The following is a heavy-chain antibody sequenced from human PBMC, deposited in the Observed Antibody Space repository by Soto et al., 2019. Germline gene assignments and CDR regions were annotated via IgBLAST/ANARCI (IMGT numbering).Heavy chain of an antibody. CDR2: IYWDDDK. D-gene: IGHD3-22*01. Sequence: QITLKESGPTLVKPTQTLTLTCTFSGFSLSTSGVGVGWIRQPPGKALEWLALIYWDDDKRYSPSLKSRLTITKDTSKHPVVLTMTNMDPVDTATYYCAHRPDYYDSSWGGSNWFDPWGQGTLVTVSS. V-gene: IGHV2-5*02. J-gene: IGHJ5*02. CDR3: AHRPDYYDSSWGGSNWFDP. CDR1: GFSLSTSGVG.